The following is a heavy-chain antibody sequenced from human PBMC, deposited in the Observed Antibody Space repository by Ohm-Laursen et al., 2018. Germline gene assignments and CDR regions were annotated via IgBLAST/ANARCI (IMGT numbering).Heavy chain of an antibody. CDR1: GFTFADYA. J-gene: IGHJ4*02. CDR3: AKDRYSGRSSIDY. V-gene: IGHV3-9*01. Sequence: SLRLSCAASGFTFADYAMHWVRQAPGKGLEWVSGISWNSGSIGYADSVKGRFTISRDNAKNSLYLQMNSLRAEDTALYYCAKDRYSGRSSIDYWGQGTLVTVSS. D-gene: IGHD1-26*01. CDR2: ISWNSGSI.